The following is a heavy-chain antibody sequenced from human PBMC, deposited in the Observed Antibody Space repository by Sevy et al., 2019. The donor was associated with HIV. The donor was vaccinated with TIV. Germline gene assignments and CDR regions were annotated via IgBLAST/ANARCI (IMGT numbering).Heavy chain of an antibody. D-gene: IGHD6-19*01. V-gene: IGHV1-18*01. CDR2: ISAYNGNT. Sequence: ASVKVSCKASGYTFTSYGISWVRQAPGQGLEWMGWISAYNGNTNYAQKLQGRVTMTTDKSTSTAYMELRSLRSDDTPVYYCARDGNMVAVGGNNWFDPWGQGTLVTVSS. CDR3: ARDGNMVAVGGNNWFDP. CDR1: GYTFTSYG. J-gene: IGHJ5*02.